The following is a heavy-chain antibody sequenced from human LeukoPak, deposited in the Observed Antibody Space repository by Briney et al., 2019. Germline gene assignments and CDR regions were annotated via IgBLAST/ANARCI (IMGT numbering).Heavy chain of an antibody. V-gene: IGHV3-23*01. CDR1: GVPFSSHA. J-gene: IGHJ5*02. Sequence: GGSLRLSCAASGVPFSSHAMSWVRQPPGKGLEWVAAIINGKTYYAVSVRGRFDISGDDYTNTVYLHMNSLRDEDTALYHCVREAGYCAPVCVKTNWFDPWGQGTLVTVSS. CDR3: VREAGYCAPVCVKTNWFDP. D-gene: IGHD2-15*01. CDR2: IINGKT.